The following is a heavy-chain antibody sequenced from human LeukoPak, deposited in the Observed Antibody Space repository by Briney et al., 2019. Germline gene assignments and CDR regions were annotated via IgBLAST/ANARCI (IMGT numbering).Heavy chain of an antibody. J-gene: IGHJ4*02. CDR3: ARDRRENYYDSSGYSDY. V-gene: IGHV1-69*13. CDR1: GGTFSSYA. D-gene: IGHD3-22*01. Sequence: SVKVSCKASGGTFSSYAISWVRQAPGQGLEWMGGIIPIFGTANYAQKFQGRVTITADESTSTAYMELSSLRSEDTAVYYCARDRRENYYDSSGYSDYWGQGTLVTVSS. CDR2: IIPIFGTA.